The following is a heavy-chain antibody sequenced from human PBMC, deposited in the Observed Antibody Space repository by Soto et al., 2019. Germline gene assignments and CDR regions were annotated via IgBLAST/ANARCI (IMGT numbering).Heavy chain of an antibody. J-gene: IGHJ4*02. D-gene: IGHD2-15*01. CDR3: ARENDCSGGSCYSGYFDY. Sequence: PGGSLRLSCAASGFTFSCYATHWVRQAPGKGLEWVAVISYDGSNKYYADSVKGRFTISRDNSKNTLYLQMNSLRAEDTAVYYCARENDCSGGSCYSGYFDYWGQGT. CDR2: ISYDGSNK. V-gene: IGHV3-30-3*01. CDR1: GFTFSCYA.